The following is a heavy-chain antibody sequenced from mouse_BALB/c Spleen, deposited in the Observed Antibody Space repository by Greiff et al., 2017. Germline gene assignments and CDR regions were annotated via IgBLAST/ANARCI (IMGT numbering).Heavy chain of an antibody. V-gene: IGHV2-9-2*01. CDR1: GFSLTSYD. Sequence: VKLMESGPGLVAPSQSLSITCTVSGFSLTSYDISWIRQPPGKGLEWLGVIWTGGGTNYNSAFMSRLSISKDNSKSQVFLKMNSLQTDDTAIYYCVRDRNYYDGSSYWYFDVWGAGTTVTVSS. CDR3: VRDRNYYDGSSYWYFDV. J-gene: IGHJ1*01. CDR2: IWTGGGT. D-gene: IGHD1-1*01.